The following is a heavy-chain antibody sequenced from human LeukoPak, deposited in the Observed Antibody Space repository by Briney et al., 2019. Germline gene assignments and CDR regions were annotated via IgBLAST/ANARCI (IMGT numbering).Heavy chain of an antibody. CDR1: GFTFSSYA. V-gene: IGHV3-23*01. Sequence: PGGSMRLSCAAAGFTFSSYAMSWVRQAPGKGLEWVSAISGSGGSTYYADSVKGRFTISRDNSKNTLYLQMNSLRAEDTAVYYCAKREYGDYNNWFDPWGQGTLVTVSS. CDR2: ISGSGGST. CDR3: AKREYGDYNNWFDP. D-gene: IGHD4-17*01. J-gene: IGHJ5*02.